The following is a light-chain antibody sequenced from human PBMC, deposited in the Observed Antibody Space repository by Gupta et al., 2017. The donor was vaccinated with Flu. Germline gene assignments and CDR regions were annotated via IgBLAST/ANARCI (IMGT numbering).Light chain of an antibody. V-gene: IGLV1-51*02. CDR1: SSNIGNNY. CDR3: GTWDSSLSTVV. J-gene: IGLJ3*02. Sequence: KVTISCSGSSSNIGNNYVTWYQQFPGTAPKLLIYENDRRPSGFPDRFSGSKSGTSATLDITGLQTGDEADYYCGTWDSSLSTVVFGGGTKLTVL. CDR2: END.